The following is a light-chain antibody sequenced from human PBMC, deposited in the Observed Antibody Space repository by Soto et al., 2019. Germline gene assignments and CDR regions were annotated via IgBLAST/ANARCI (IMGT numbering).Light chain of an antibody. J-gene: IGKJ3*01. CDR2: AAS. Sequence: EIVLTQSPGTLSLSPGERATLSCRASQIVSSTYLAWYQQIPGQPPRLLIYAASSRPPGIPDRFSGSGSGTDFTLTITRLEPEEFAIYYCHQYDNSSQVTFGPGTKVDIK. V-gene: IGKV3-20*01. CDR3: HQYDNSSQVT. CDR1: QIVSSTY.